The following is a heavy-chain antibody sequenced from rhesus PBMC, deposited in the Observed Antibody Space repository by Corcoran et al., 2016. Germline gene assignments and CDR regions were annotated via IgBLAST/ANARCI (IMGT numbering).Heavy chain of an antibody. CDR1: GASVSTYS. CDR2: NSGEGSCT. Sequence: QVHLQESGQGLVKPSETLSLTCAFSGASVSTYSWLWLRQPPGKGLAGIGGNSGEGSCTKKNPARKSRTTITTAASTNQFSREMKSMTAADTAVYYGARGRDYRFDVSGPGVLVTVSS. J-gene: IGHJ5-1*01. D-gene: IGHD3-3*01. CDR3: ARGRDYRFDV. V-gene: IGHV4-80*01.